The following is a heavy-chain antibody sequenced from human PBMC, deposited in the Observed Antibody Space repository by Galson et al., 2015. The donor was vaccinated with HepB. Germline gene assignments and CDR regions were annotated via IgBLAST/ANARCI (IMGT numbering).Heavy chain of an antibody. J-gene: IGHJ4*02. D-gene: IGHD3-22*01. CDR3: AKYYYDSSGRTFDY. CDR2: ISGSGGST. V-gene: IGHV3-23*01. Sequence: SLRLSCAASGFTFSSYAMSWVRQAPGKGLEWVSDISGSGGSTYYADSVKGRFTISRDNSKNTLYLKMNSLRAGDTAVYYCAKYYYDSSGRTFDYWGQGTLVTVSS. CDR1: GFTFSSYA.